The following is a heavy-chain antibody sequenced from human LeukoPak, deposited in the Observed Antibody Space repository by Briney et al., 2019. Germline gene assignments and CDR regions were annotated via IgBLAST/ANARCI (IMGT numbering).Heavy chain of an antibody. V-gene: IGHV1-3*01. CDR1: GYTFTSYA. CDR2: INAGNGNT. D-gene: IGHD6-19*01. Sequence: ASVKVSCKASGYTFTSYAMHWVRQAPGQRLEWMGWINAGNGNTKYSQKFQGRVTITRDASASTAYMEVSSLRSEGTTVYYCARSPRSGWYWDYWGQGTLVTVSS. CDR3: ARSPRSGWYWDY. J-gene: IGHJ4*02.